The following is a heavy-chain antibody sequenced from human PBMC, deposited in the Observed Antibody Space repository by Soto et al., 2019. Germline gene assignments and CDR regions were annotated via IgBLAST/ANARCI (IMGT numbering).Heavy chain of an antibody. D-gene: IGHD2-2*01. Sequence: EVQLLESGGGLVQPGGSLRLSCAASGFTFNSYAMSWIRQAPGKGLEWVSYISSSGSTIYYADSVKGRFTISRDNAKNSLYLQMNSLRAEDTAVYYCARYCSSTSCYDYYYGMDVWGQGTTVTVSS. CDR3: ARYCSSTSCYDYYYGMDV. CDR1: GFTFNSYA. J-gene: IGHJ6*02. V-gene: IGHV3-48*04. CDR2: ISSSGSTI.